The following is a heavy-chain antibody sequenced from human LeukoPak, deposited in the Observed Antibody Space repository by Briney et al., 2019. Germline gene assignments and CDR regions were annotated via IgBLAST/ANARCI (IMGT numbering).Heavy chain of an antibody. CDR1: GGSISSYY. D-gene: IGHD3-3*01. V-gene: IGHV4-59*08. CDR2: IYYSGSGST. CDR3: ARTKGILEWSDPDAFDI. J-gene: IGHJ3*02. Sequence: PSETLSLTCTVSGGSISSYYWSWIRQPPGKGLEWIGYIYYSGSGSTNYNPSLKSRVTISVDTSKNQFSLKLSSVTAADTAVYYCARTKGILEWSDPDAFDIWGQGTMVTVSS.